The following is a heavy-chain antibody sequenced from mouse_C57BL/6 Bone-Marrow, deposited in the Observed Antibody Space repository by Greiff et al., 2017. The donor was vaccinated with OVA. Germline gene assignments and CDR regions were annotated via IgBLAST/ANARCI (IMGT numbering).Heavy chain of an antibody. Sequence: EVQVVESGGGLVKPGGSLKLSCAASGFTFSDYGMHWVRQAPEKGLEWVAYISSGSSTIYYADTVKGRFTISRDNAKNTLYLQMTRLRAEDTAMYYCARINSWYFDVWGTGTTVTVSS. D-gene: IGHD4-1*02. J-gene: IGHJ1*03. CDR1: GFTFSDYG. V-gene: IGHV5-17*01. CDR3: ARINSWYFDV. CDR2: ISSGSSTI.